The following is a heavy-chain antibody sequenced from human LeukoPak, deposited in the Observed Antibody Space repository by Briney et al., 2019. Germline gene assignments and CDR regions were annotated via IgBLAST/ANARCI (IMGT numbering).Heavy chain of an antibody. CDR1: GYSFTSYW. CDR2: IYPGDSDT. Sequence: GESPKISCKGSGYSFTSYWIGWVRQMPGKGLEWMGIIYPGDSDTRYSPSFQGQVTISADKFISTAYLQWSSLKASDTAMYYCASLSGYEHSGFDYWGQGTLVTVSS. D-gene: IGHD3-22*01. J-gene: IGHJ4*02. CDR3: ASLSGYEHSGFDY. V-gene: IGHV5-51*01.